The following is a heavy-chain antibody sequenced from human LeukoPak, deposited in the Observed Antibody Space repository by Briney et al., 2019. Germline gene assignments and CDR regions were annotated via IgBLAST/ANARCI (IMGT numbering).Heavy chain of an antibody. CDR3: VRDNDWAFHY. Sequence: GGSLRLSCAASGFTFSDYVMSWVRQAPGKGLKWVSYINHNGEMIYYADSVKGRFTISRDTAKKTLYLQMNSLRDDDTALYYCVRDNDWAFHYWGQGTLVTVSS. CDR1: GFTFSDYV. CDR2: INHNGEMI. J-gene: IGHJ4*02. V-gene: IGHV3-48*02. D-gene: IGHD3-9*01.